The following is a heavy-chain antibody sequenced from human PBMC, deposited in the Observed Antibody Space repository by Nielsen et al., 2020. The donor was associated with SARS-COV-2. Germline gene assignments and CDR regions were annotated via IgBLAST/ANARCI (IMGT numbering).Heavy chain of an antibody. CDR1: GFTFDDYA. V-gene: IGHV3-9*01. Sequence: LRLSCAASGFTFDDYAMHWVRQAPGKGLEWVSGISWNSGSIGYADSVKGRFTISRDNAKNSLYLQMNSLRAEDTAVYYCARGSVVVFDYWGQGTLVTVSS. D-gene: IGHD2-21*01. CDR2: ISWNSGSI. CDR3: ARGSVVVFDY. J-gene: IGHJ4*02.